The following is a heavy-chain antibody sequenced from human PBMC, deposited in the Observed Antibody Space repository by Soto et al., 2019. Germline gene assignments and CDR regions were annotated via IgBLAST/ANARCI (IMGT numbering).Heavy chain of an antibody. D-gene: IGHD2-8*01. Sequence: PGGSLRLSCAASGFTFSSYSMNWVRQTPGKGLEWVSYISSSSTIYYADSVKGRFTISRDNAKNSLYLQMNSLRAEDTAVYYCAREAKNGYYYYYGMDVWGQGTTVTVSS. J-gene: IGHJ6*02. V-gene: IGHV3-48*01. CDR1: GFTFSSYS. CDR3: AREAKNGYYYYYGMDV. CDR2: ISSSSTI.